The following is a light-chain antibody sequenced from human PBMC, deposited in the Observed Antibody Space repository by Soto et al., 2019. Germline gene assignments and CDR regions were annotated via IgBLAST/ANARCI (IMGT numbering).Light chain of an antibody. CDR2: GAS. V-gene: IGKV3-15*01. Sequence: EIVMTQSPATLSVSPGERATLSCRASQSVSSNLAWYQQKPGQAPRLLIYGASTRATGIPARFSGSGSETEFTLTISSLQSEDFAVYYCQQYNNWPPPMYTFGQGTKLEIK. CDR3: QQYNNWPPPMYT. J-gene: IGKJ2*01. CDR1: QSVSSN.